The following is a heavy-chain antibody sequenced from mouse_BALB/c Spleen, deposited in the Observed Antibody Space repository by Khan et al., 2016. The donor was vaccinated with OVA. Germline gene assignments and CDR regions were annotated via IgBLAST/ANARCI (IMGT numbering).Heavy chain of an antibody. Sequence: QVQLQQPGAELVRPGASVKLSCQASGYTFTNHWINWVKQRPGQGLEWIGNIYPSDSYTNYNHQFKDKATLTVDKSSSAAYMQLSSPTSEDSAVYYCTRGDSGRFDYWGQGTTLTVAS. V-gene: IGHV1-69*02. CDR1: GYTFTNHW. J-gene: IGHJ2*01. D-gene: IGHD3-1*01. CDR2: IYPSDSYT. CDR3: TRGDSGRFDY.